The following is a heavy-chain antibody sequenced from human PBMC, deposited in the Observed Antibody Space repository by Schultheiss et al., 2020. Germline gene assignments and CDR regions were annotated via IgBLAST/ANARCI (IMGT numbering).Heavy chain of an antibody. Sequence: GGSLRLSCAASGFTFSSYGMHWVRQAPGKGLEWVAVISYDGSNKYYADSVKGRFTISRDNSKNTLYLQMNSLRDEDTAVYYCARELYNVNWYFDLWGRGTLVTVSS. J-gene: IGHJ2*01. CDR1: GFTFSSYG. V-gene: IGHV3-30*03. CDR3: ARELYNVNWYFDL. D-gene: IGHD5-24*01. CDR2: ISYDGSNK.